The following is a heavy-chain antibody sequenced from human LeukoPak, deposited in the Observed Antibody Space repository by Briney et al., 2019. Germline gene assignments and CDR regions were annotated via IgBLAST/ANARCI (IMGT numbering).Heavy chain of an antibody. J-gene: IGHJ4*02. V-gene: IGHV3-9*01. D-gene: IGHD3-10*01. Sequence: GGSLRLSCAASGFTFDDYAMHWVRQAPGKGLEWVSGINWSGGSIVYADSVKGRFTISRDNSKNTLYLQMNSLRAEDTAVYYCVKDSKRWKTYYYESGSHYFDYWGQGTLVTVSS. CDR2: INWSGGSI. CDR1: GFTFDDYA. CDR3: VKDSKRWKTYYYESGSHYFDY.